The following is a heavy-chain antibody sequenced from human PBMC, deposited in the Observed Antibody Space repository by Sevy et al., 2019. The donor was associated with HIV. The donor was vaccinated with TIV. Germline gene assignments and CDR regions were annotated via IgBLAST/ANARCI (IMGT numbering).Heavy chain of an antibody. D-gene: IGHD2-8*01. J-gene: IGHJ4*02. V-gene: IGHV3-23*01. CDR3: AREGCTKPHDY. CDR2: LSFGCGEI. CDR1: GFTFSKYS. Sequence: GSLRLSCAASGFTFSKYSMSRVRQPPGKGLEWVSTLSFGCGEINHADSVKGRFTISRDNSKNSLYLQMNNLRAEDTAVYYCAREGCTKPHDYWGQGTLVTVSS.